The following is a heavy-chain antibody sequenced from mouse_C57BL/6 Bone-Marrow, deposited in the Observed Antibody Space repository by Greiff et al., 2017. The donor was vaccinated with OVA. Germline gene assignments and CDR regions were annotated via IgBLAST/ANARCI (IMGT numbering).Heavy chain of an antibody. V-gene: IGHV14-4*01. J-gene: IGHJ2*01. Sequence: EVKLQESGAELVRPGASVKLSCTASGFNIKDDYMHWVKQRPEQGLEWIGWIDPENGDTEYASKFQGKATITADTSSNTAYLQLSSLTSEDTAVYYCTTNDGYCPLDYWGQGTTLTVSS. CDR1: GFNIKDDY. CDR3: TTNDGYCPLDY. D-gene: IGHD2-3*01. CDR2: IDPENGDT.